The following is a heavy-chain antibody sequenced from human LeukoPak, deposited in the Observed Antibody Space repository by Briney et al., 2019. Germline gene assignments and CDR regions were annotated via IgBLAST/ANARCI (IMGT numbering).Heavy chain of an antibody. Sequence: ASVKVSCKASGGTFSSYAISWVRQAPGQGLEWMGWINPNSGGTNYAQKFQGRVTMTRDTSISTAYMELSRLRSDDTAVYYCARVSRPTYYYDSSGLFHLDYWGQGTLVTVSS. CDR2: INPNSGGT. CDR1: GGTFSSYA. V-gene: IGHV1-2*02. D-gene: IGHD3-22*01. CDR3: ARVSRPTYYYDSSGLFHLDY. J-gene: IGHJ4*02.